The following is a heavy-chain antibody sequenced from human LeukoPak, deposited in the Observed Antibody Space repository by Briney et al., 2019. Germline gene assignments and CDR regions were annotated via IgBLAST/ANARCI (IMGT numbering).Heavy chain of an antibody. D-gene: IGHD3-9*01. J-gene: IGHJ4*02. V-gene: IGHV1-18*04. CDR1: GYTFTSYG. CDR2: ISAYNGNT. Sequence: ASVKVSCKASGYTFTSYGISWVRQAPGQGLEWMGWISAYNGNTNYAQKLQGRVTMTTDTSTSTAYMELRSLRSDGTAVYYCARGYDILTGYYKGQGQYYFDYWGQGTLVTVSS. CDR3: ARGYDILTGYYKGQGQYYFDY.